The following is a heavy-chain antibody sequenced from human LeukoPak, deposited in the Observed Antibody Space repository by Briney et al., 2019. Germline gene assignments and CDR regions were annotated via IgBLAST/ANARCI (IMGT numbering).Heavy chain of an antibody. CDR2: IRHDESIR. V-gene: IGHV3-30*02. J-gene: IGHJ5*02. CDR3: AKFSYGDYVA. D-gene: IGHD4-17*01. Sequence: GGSLRLSCTASGLTFSNCWMSWVRQAPGKGLEWVAFIRHDESIRHYADSVKGRFTISRDNSKKTLSLQMNSLRLDDTALYYCAKFSYGDYVAWGQGTLVTVSS. CDR1: GLTFSNCW.